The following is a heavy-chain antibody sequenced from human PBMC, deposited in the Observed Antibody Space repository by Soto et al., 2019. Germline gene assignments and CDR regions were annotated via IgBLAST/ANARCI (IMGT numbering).Heavy chain of an antibody. J-gene: IGHJ6*02. D-gene: IGHD1-26*01. V-gene: IGHV3-33*01. Sequence: PGGSLRLSCAASGFTFSSYGMHWVRQAPGKGLEWVAVIWYDGSNKYYADSVKGRFTISRDNSKNTLYLQMNSLRAEDTAVYYCARVPPRGYYYYGMDVWGQGTTVTVSS. CDR2: IWYDGSNK. CDR3: ARVPPRGYYYYGMDV. CDR1: GFTFSSYG.